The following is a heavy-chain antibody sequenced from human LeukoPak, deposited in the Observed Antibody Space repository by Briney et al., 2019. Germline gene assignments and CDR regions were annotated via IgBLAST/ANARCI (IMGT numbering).Heavy chain of an antibody. CDR3: ARDWDYYDSSGYPVDAFDI. D-gene: IGHD3-22*01. J-gene: IGHJ3*02. Sequence: GRSLRLSCTASGISFASYSMHWVRQAPGKGLEWVAVIIYDGSNQHYADSVKGRFTISRDNSKNTLYLQMNSLRAEDTAVYYCARDWDYYDSSGYPVDAFDIWGQGTMVTVSS. CDR1: GISFASYS. CDR2: IIYDGSNQ. V-gene: IGHV3-30*03.